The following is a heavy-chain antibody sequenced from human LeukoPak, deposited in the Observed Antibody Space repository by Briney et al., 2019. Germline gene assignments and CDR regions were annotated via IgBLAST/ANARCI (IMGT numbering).Heavy chain of an antibody. J-gene: IGHJ3*02. CDR3: ARGAYYYDSSGYYLRAFDI. CDR2: IIPILGIA. V-gene: IGHV1-69*04. D-gene: IGHD3-22*01. CDR1: GYTFTSYA. Sequence: SVKVSCKASGYTFTSYAISWVRQAPGQGLEWMGRIIPILGIANYAQKFQGRVTITADKSTSTAYMELSSLRSEDTAVYYCARGAYYYDSSGYYLRAFDIWGQGTMVTVSS.